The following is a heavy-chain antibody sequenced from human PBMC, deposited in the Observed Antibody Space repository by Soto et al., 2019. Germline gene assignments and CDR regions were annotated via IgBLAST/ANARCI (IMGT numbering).Heavy chain of an antibody. J-gene: IGHJ4*02. CDR1: GFTFSSYS. Sequence: GGSLRLSCAASGFTFSSYSMNWVRQAPGKGLEWVSSISSSSSYIYYAGSVKGRFTISRDIAKKSLYLQMNSLRAEDTAVYYCAREDGTYYDLWTELDPFDYSGQGTLVTVSS. V-gene: IGHV3-21*01. D-gene: IGHD3-3*01. CDR3: AREDGTYYDLWTELDPFDY. CDR2: ISSSSSYI.